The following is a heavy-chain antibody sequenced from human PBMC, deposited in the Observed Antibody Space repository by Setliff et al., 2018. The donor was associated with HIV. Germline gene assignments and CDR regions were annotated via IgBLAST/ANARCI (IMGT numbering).Heavy chain of an antibody. V-gene: IGHV3-30*02. CDR2: IRYDGSNK. D-gene: IGHD3-22*01. CDR1: GFTFTSYG. Sequence: PGGSLRLSCAASGFTFTSYGMHWVRQAPGKGLEWVAFIRYDGSNKYYADSVTGRFTVSRDNAKNSLWLQLDSLKVEDTALYFCVRSLSGNSSTYYWAFDFWGQGAPVTVSS. J-gene: IGHJ4*02. CDR3: VRSLSGNSSTYYWAFDF.